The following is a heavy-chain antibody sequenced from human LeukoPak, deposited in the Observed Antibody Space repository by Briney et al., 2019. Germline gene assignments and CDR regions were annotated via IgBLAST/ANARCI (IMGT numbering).Heavy chain of an antibody. Sequence: GESLRLSCAASGFTFSSYAMSWVRQAPGKGLEWVSAISGSGGSTYYADSVKGRFTISRDNSKNTLYLQMNSLRAEDTAVYYCAKHGSGWGYFDYWGQGTLVTVSS. CDR2: ISGSGGST. CDR1: GFTFSSYA. D-gene: IGHD6-19*01. J-gene: IGHJ4*02. CDR3: AKHGSGWGYFDY. V-gene: IGHV3-23*01.